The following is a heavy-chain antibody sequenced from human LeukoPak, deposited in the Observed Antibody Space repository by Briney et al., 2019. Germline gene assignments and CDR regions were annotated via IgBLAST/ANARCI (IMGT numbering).Heavy chain of an antibody. Sequence: ASVKVSCKASGYTFTSYDINWVRQAPGQGLEWMGWMTPNSGNTGYAQKFQGRVTMTRNTSISTAYMELSSLRSEDTAVYYCATAPYCGGDCYSRVNAFDIWGQGTMVTVSS. CDR3: ATAPYCGGDCYSRVNAFDI. CDR1: GYTFTSYD. CDR2: MTPNSGNT. D-gene: IGHD2-21*02. V-gene: IGHV1-8*01. J-gene: IGHJ3*02.